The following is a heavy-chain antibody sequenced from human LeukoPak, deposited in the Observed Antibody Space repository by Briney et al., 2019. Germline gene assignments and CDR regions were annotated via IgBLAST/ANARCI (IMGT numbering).Heavy chain of an antibody. D-gene: IGHD4-17*01. J-gene: IGHJ4*02. CDR2: ISSSSSYI. Sequence: GGSLRLSCAASGFTFSSYSMNWVRQAPGKGLEWVSSISSSSSYIYYADSVKGRFTISRDNAKNSLYLQMNSLRAEDTAVYYCVRDTTPVTTPFDYWGQGTLVTVSS. CDR3: VRDTTPVTTPFDY. CDR1: GFTFSSYS. V-gene: IGHV3-21*01.